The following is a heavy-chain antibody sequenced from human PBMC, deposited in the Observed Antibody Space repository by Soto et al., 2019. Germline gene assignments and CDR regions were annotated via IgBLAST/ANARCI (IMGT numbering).Heavy chain of an antibody. Sequence: EVQLLESGGGLVQPGGSLRLSCAASGFTFSSYAMSWVRQAPGKGLEWVSAISGSGGSTYYADSVKGRFTISRDNSKNTLYLQMNSLRAEDTAVYYCAKDRVGATKGAQDFDYWGQGTLVTVSS. CDR3: AKDRVGATKGAQDFDY. CDR2: ISGSGGST. V-gene: IGHV3-23*01. CDR1: GFTFSSYA. D-gene: IGHD1-26*01. J-gene: IGHJ4*02.